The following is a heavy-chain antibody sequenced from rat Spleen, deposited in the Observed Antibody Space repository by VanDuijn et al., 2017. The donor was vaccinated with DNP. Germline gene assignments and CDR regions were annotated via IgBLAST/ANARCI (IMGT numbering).Heavy chain of an antibody. Sequence: VQLKESGPGLVQSSQTLSLTCTVSGFSLITNSVHWVRQAPTKGLEWVAYIGSDGYAPYYGDSVKGRFAISRDNAKSTLYLQMNSLRSDDMATYDCLRWNSGHFDYWGQGVMVTVSS. CDR1: GFSLITNS. CDR2: IGSDGYAP. J-gene: IGHJ2*01. D-gene: IGHD4-3*01. CDR3: LRWNSGHFDY. V-gene: IGHV5S23*01.